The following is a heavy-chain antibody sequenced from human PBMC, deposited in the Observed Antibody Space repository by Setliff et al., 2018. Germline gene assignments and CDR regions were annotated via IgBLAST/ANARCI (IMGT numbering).Heavy chain of an antibody. CDR3: ARVSGFLYIDV. J-gene: IGHJ6*03. Sequence: SETLSLTCTVSGDSINSYPYYWGWIRQPPGKGLEWIGNIYYTGITYYNPSLKSRVTISVDTSKNHFSLKLTSVTAADTAVYYCARVSGFLYIDVWGNGTTVTVSS. D-gene: IGHD3-3*01. CDR2: IYYTGIT. V-gene: IGHV4-39*07. CDR1: GDSINSYPYY.